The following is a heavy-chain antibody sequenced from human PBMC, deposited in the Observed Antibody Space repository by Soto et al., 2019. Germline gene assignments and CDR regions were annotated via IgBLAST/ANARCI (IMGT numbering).Heavy chain of an antibody. CDR1: GYTFTSYY. CDR2: INPSGGST. Sequence: SSVKVSCKASGYTFTSYYMHWVRQAPGQGLEWMGIINPSGGSTSYAQKFQGRVTMTRDTSTSTVYMELSSLRSEDTAVYYCAREVLGVAGPYGVEVFGALYYYDYGMDVW. D-gene: IGHD6-19*01. V-gene: IGHV1-46*01. J-gene: IGHJ6*01. CDR3: AREVLGVAGPYGVEVFGALYYYDYGMDV.